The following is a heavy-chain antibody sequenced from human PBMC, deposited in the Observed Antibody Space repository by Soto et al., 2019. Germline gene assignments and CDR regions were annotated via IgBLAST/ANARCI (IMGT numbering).Heavy chain of an antibody. J-gene: IGHJ5*02. CDR2: ISAYNGNT. Sequence: QVQLVQSGAEVKKPGASVKVSCKDSGYTFTSYGINWVRQAPGQGLEWMGWISAYNGNTNYAQKLQGRITMTTDTSARTAYMALMSLRSADTAVYSCARASGSSYWFDPWGQGTLVTVSS. CDR1: GYTFTSYG. CDR3: ARASGSSYWFDP. D-gene: IGHD1-26*01. V-gene: IGHV1-18*01.